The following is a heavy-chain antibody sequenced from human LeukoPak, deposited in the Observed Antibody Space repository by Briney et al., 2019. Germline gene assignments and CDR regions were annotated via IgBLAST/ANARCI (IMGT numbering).Heavy chain of an antibody. V-gene: IGHV3-53*01. CDR1: GFTVSSNY. D-gene: IGHD2-15*01. J-gene: IGHJ3*02. CDR2: IYSGGST. Sequence: PGGSLRLSCAASGFTVSSNYMSWVRQAPGKGLEWASVIYSGGSTYYADSVTGRFTISRDNSKNTLYLQMNSLRAEDTAVYYCASGYCSGGSCQNDAFDIWGQGTMVTVSS. CDR3: ASGYCSGGSCQNDAFDI.